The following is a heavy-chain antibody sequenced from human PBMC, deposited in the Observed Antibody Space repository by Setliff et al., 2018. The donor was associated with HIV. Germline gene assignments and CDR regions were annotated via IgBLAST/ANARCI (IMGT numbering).Heavy chain of an antibody. CDR2: ISAYNGNT. J-gene: IGHJ5*02. CDR1: GYNFINYG. Sequence: GASVKVSCKASGYNFINYGISWVRQAPGQGLEWMGWISAYNGNTDYAPRLLGRVTMTTDTFTSTAYMELRSLSPDDTAVYYCARARLQGIVTAVGPRDNCLDPWGQGTRVTVSS. CDR3: ARARLQGIVTAVGPRDNCLDP. V-gene: IGHV1-18*01. D-gene: IGHD1-26*01.